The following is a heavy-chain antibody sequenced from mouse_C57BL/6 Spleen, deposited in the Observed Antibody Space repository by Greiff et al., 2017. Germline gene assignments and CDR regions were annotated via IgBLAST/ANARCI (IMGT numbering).Heavy chain of an antibody. CDR3: ARPYGNYDWYFDV. CDR1: GFTFSSYG. V-gene: IGHV5-6*01. D-gene: IGHD2-1*01. Sequence: VQLQQSGGDLVKPGGSLKLSCAASGFTFSSYGMSWVRQTPDKRLEWVATISSGGSYTYYPDSVKGRFTISRDNAKNTLYLQMSSLKSEDTAMYYCARPYGNYDWYFDVWGTGTTVTVSS. CDR2: ISSGGSYT. J-gene: IGHJ1*03.